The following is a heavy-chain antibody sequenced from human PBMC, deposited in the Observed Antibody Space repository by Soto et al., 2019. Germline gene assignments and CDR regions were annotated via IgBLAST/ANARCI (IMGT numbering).Heavy chain of an antibody. V-gene: IGHV1-18*01. CDR3: ARDEVPAANWLDR. CDR1: GYIFINYG. J-gene: IGHJ5*02. D-gene: IGHD2-2*01. CDR2: ISGYNGNT. Sequence: GASVKVSCKASGYIFINYGITWLRQAPGQGLEWMGWISGYNGNTKYADKLQGRVTMTTDTSTTTAYMELRSLRSDDTAAYYCARDEVPAANWLDRWGQGTLVTVSS.